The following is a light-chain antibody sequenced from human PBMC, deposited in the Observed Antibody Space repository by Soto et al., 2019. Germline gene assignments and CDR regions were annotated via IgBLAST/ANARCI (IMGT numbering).Light chain of an antibody. CDR1: QGVSSY. Sequence: EIVLTQSPATLSLSPGERATLSCRASQGVSSYLAWYQQKPGQAPRLLIYDASNRATGIPARFSGSEPGTDFTLTISSLEPEDFAVYYCQQRSNCPLGQGTRLEIK. CDR3: QQRSNCP. V-gene: IGKV3D-11*01. CDR2: DAS. J-gene: IGKJ5*01.